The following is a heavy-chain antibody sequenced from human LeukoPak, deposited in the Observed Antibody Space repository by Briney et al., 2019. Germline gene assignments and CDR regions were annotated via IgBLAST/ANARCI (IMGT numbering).Heavy chain of an antibody. V-gene: IGHV3-48*03. Sequence: GGSLRLSCAASGFTFSGSAMHWVRQAPGKGLEWVSYISSSGSTIYYADSVKGRFTISRDNAKNSLYLKMNSLRAEDTAVYYCAELGITMIGGVWGKGTTVTISS. CDR3: AELGITMIGGV. CDR2: ISSSGSTI. CDR1: GFTFSGSA. J-gene: IGHJ6*04. D-gene: IGHD3-10*02.